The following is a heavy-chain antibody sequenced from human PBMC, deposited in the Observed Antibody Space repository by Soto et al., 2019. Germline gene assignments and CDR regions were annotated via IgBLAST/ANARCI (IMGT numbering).Heavy chain of an antibody. Sequence: ASVKVSCKASGYTFTSYAMHWVRQAPGQRLEWMGWINAGNGNTKYSQKFQGRVTITRDTSASTAYMDLRSLRSDDTAVYYCAREGYYGSGSADYWGQGTLVTVSS. D-gene: IGHD3-10*01. CDR1: GYTFTSYA. J-gene: IGHJ4*02. V-gene: IGHV1-3*01. CDR2: INAGNGNT. CDR3: AREGYYGSGSADY.